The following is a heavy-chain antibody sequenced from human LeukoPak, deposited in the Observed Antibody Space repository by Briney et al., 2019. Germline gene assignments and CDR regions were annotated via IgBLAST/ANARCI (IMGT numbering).Heavy chain of an antibody. D-gene: IGHD6-13*01. CDR2: IIPIFGTA. V-gene: IGHV1-69*13. Sequence: PVKVSCKASGGTFSSYAISWVRQAPGQGLEWMGGIIPIFGTANYAQKFQGRVTITADESTSTAYMELSSLRSEDTAVYYCARALVRDSSSWYGTGGFDYWGQGTLVTVSS. CDR3: ARALVRDSSSWYGTGGFDY. CDR1: GGTFSSYA. J-gene: IGHJ4*02.